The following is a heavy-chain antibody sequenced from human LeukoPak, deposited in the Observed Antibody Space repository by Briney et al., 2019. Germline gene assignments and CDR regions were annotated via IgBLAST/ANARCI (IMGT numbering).Heavy chain of an antibody. CDR2: INPSGGST. CDR3: AREPREDIVVVPAAPYGMDV. D-gene: IGHD2-2*01. CDR1: GYTFTSYY. J-gene: IGHJ6*02. Sequence: ASVEVSCKASGYTFTSYYMHWVRQAPGQGLEWMGIINPSGGSTSYAQKFQGRVTMTRDTSTSTVYMELSSLRSEDTAVYYCAREPREDIVVVPAAPYGMDVWGQGTTVTVSS. V-gene: IGHV1-46*01.